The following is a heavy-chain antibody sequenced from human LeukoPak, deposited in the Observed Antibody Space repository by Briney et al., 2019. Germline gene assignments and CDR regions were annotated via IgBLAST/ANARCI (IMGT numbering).Heavy chain of an antibody. J-gene: IGHJ3*02. D-gene: IGHD2-2*01. V-gene: IGHV1-69*04. CDR2: IIPILGKA. Sequence: SVKVSCKASGGTFSSHAISWVRQAPGQGLEWMGRIIPILGKANYAQKFQGRVTITADKSTSTAYMELSSLRSEDTAVYYCARPLGYCSSTSCQRAFDIWGQGTMVTVSS. CDR3: ARPLGYCSSTSCQRAFDI. CDR1: GGTFSSHA.